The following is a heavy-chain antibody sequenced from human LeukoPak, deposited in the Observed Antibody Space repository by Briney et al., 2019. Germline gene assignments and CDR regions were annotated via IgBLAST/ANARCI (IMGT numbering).Heavy chain of an antibody. V-gene: IGHV3-21*01. CDR3: ARVAMVRGAHVDY. D-gene: IGHD3-10*01. J-gene: IGHJ4*02. CDR1: GFTFSSYG. CDR2: ISSSSSYI. Sequence: GGSLRLSCAASGFTFSSYGMNWVRQAPGKGLEWVSSISSSSSYIYYADSVKGRFTISRDNAKNSLYLQMNSLRAEDTAVYYCARVAMVRGAHVDYWGQGTLVTVSS.